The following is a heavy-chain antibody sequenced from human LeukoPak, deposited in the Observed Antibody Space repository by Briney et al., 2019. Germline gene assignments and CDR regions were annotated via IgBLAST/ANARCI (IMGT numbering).Heavy chain of an antibody. CDR3: VKEGVEYSYSYGDY. V-gene: IGHV3-30*18. CDR2: ISYDGGDK. Sequence: GGSLRLSCAASGFSFNNYAMYLVRQAPGKGLEWVALISYDGGDKYYAESMKGRITISRDNAENTLYLQMNNLRPDDTAFYFCVKEGVEYSYSYGDYWGQGTLVTVSS. J-gene: IGHJ4*02. CDR1: GFSFNNYA. D-gene: IGHD3-16*01.